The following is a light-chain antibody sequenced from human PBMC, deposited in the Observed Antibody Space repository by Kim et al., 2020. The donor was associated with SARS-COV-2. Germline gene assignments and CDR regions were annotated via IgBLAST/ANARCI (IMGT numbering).Light chain of an antibody. Sequence: LSPGERATLPRGASQSVTGRVSWYQQRPGQAPRLLIYDTSNRATGIPARFSGSGSGTDFTLTISSLEPEDFAVYYCQQRRSWPLTFGGGTKVEI. CDR2: DTS. CDR1: QSVTGR. J-gene: IGKJ4*01. V-gene: IGKV3-11*01. CDR3: QQRRSWPLT.